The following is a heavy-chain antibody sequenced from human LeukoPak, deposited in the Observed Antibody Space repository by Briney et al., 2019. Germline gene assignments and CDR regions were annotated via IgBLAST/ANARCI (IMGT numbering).Heavy chain of an antibody. Sequence: APVKVSCKASGYTFTGYYMHWVRQAPGQGLEWMGWINPNSGGTNYAQKFQGRVTMTRDTSISTAYMELSRLRSDDTAVYYCARDRYSGYDFSLYWGQGTLVTVSS. CDR3: ARDRYSGYDFSLY. J-gene: IGHJ4*02. D-gene: IGHD5-12*01. CDR1: GYTFTGYY. CDR2: INPNSGGT. V-gene: IGHV1-2*02.